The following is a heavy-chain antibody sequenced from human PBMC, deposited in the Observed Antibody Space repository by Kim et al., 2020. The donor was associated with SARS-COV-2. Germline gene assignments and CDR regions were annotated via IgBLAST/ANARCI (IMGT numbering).Heavy chain of an antibody. D-gene: IGHD2-2*01. J-gene: IGHJ6*02. CDR3: ARKVIVVVPDYYYYYGMDV. CDR1: GFTFSSYS. CDR2: ISSSSSTI. Sequence: GGSLRLSCAASGFTFSSYSMNWVRQAPGKGLEWVSYISSSSSTIYYADSVKGRFTISRDNAKNSLYLQMNSLRDEDMAVYYCARKVIVVVPDYYYYYGMDVWGQGTTVTVSS. V-gene: IGHV3-48*02.